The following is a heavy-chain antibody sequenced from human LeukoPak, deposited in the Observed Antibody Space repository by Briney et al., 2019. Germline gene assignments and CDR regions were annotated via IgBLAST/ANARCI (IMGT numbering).Heavy chain of an antibody. D-gene: IGHD5-12*01. V-gene: IGHV4-59*01. CDR3: ARDPYSGVLDY. CDR1: GVSIRSYY. J-gene: IGHJ4*02. CDR2: IYYSGNT. Sequence: SETLSLTCTVSGVSIRSYYWSWIRQPPGKGLEWIGYIYYSGNTNYNPSLKSRVTISVDTSKNQFSLKLSSVTAADTAIYYCARDPYSGVLDYWGQGTLVTVSS.